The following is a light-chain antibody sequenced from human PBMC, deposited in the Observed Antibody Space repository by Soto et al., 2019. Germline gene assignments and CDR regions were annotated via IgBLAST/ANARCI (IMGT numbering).Light chain of an antibody. Sequence: QSVLTQPPSVSGAPGQRVTISCTGSSSNIGAGYDVHWYQQLPGTAPKLLIYGNSNRPSGVPDRFSGSKSGTSASLAITGLRAADEADYYCQSYDSRLSGWVFGGGTKVTVL. CDR2: GNS. CDR1: SSNIGAGYD. V-gene: IGLV1-40*01. J-gene: IGLJ3*02. CDR3: QSYDSRLSGWV.